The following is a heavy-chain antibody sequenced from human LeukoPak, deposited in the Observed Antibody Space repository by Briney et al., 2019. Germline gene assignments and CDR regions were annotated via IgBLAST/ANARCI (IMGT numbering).Heavy chain of an antibody. Sequence: PSETLSLTCTVSGGSISSGDYYWSWIRQPPGKGLEWIGYIYYSGSTYYNPSLKSRVTISVDTSKNQFSLKLSSVTAADTAVYYCARELGRTSLDFDYWGQGTLVTVSS. J-gene: IGHJ4*02. CDR3: ARELGRTSLDFDY. D-gene: IGHD3-10*01. V-gene: IGHV4-30-4*08. CDR2: IYYSGST. CDR1: GGSISSGDYY.